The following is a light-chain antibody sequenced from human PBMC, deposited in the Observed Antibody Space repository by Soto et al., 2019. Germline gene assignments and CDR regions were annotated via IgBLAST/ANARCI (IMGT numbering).Light chain of an antibody. J-gene: IGKJ1*01. CDR1: QSVSSSH. CDR2: GAS. V-gene: IGKV3-20*01. Sequence: CVASQSVSSSHIAWYQQKPGQSPRLLIDGASSRATGIPDRFSGSGSGTDFTLTISRLEPEDFAVYYCHQYGSSAWTFGQGTKVDIK. CDR3: HQYGSSAWT.